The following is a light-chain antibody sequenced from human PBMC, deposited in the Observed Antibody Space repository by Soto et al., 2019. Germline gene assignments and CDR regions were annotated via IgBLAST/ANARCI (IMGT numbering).Light chain of an antibody. CDR2: GAT. J-gene: IGKJ5*01. CDR3: QQYNNWPPRIT. V-gene: IGKV3-15*01. Sequence: EIVMTQSPATLSVSPGERATLSCWATQSVSTNLAWYQQKPGQAPRLLIYGATTRATGIPARFSGSGSGTEFTLTISSLQSEDFAVYYCQQYNNWPPRITFGQGTRLEI. CDR1: QSVSTN.